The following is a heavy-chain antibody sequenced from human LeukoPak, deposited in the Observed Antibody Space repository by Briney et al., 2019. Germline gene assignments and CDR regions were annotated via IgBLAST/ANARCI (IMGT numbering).Heavy chain of an antibody. CDR2: ISGSDGRT. CDR1: GFTFNSFA. J-gene: IGHJ4*02. Sequence: GGSLRLSCAASGFTFNSFAMTWVRQAPGKGLEWVSAISGSDGRTYYADSVKGRFIISRDNSKDTPSLQMNSLRAEDTAIYYWGKGRENLDYWGQGTMVTVSS. V-gene: IGHV3-23*01. CDR3: GKGRENLDY.